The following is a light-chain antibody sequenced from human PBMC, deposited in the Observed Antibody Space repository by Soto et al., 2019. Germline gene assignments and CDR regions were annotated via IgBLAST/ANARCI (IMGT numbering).Light chain of an antibody. CDR1: QSVAANY. V-gene: IGKV3-20*01. CDR3: QQYDRSPRT. J-gene: IGKJ1*01. CDR2: GAS. Sequence: EVVLTQSPGTLSLSPGERATLSCRASQSVAANYLAWYQQKRGQAPRLLXYGASSTATGIPDRFSGSGSGTDFTLTISRLEPEDFAVYYCQQYDRSPRTFGQGTKVDIK.